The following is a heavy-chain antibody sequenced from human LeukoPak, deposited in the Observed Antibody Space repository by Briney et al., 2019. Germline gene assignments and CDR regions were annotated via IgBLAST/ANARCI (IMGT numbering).Heavy chain of an antibody. CDR3: ARAMDRGSYRYRYYFDY. V-gene: IGHV4-4*07. CDR2: IYTSGST. D-gene: IGHD3-16*02. J-gene: IGHJ4*02. CDR1: GGSISSYY. Sequence: SETLSLTCTVSGGSISSYYWSWTRQPAGKGLEWIGHIYTSGSTNYNPSLKSRVTLSIDTSKNQFSLKLSSVTAADTAVYYCARAMDRGSYRYRYYFDYWGQGTLVTVSS.